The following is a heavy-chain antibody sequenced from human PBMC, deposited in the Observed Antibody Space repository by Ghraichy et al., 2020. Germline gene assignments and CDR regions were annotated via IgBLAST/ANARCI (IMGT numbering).Heavy chain of an antibody. CDR3: ARVGDYALKD. CDR2: IKQDGSEK. D-gene: IGHD3-16*01. V-gene: IGHV3-7*01. J-gene: IGHJ4*02. CDR1: GLTFSNHW. Sequence: GESLRLSCAASGLTFSNHWMSWVRQAPGKGLEWVANIKQDGSEKYYVDSVKGRFTISRDNTNNSLYLQMNSLRAEDTAVYHCARVGDYALKDWGQGTLVTVSS.